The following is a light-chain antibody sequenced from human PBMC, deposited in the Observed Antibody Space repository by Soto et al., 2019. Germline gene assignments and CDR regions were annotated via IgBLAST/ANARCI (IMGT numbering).Light chain of an antibody. CDR2: EVT. J-gene: IGLJ3*02. CDR3: SSYKISSTWV. V-gene: IGLV2-14*01. CDR1: SNDVGIYNY. Sequence: QSALTQPASVSGSPGQSITISCTGTSNDVGIYNYVSWYQQHPGKAPKLMIYEVTNRPSGVSDRFSGSKSDNTASLTISGLQAEDEADYYCSSYKISSTWVFGRGTKLTVL.